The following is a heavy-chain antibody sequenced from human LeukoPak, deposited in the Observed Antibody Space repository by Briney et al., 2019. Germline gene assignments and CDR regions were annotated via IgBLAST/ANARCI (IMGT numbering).Heavy chain of an antibody. CDR1: GYTFTGYY. D-gene: IGHD3-10*01. CDR2: INPNSGGT. J-gene: IGHJ5*02. V-gene: IGHV1-2*02. CDR3: ARDLEYYGSGSYYPGDWFDP. Sequence: ASVKVSCKASGYTFTGYYMHWVRQAPGQGLEWMGWINPNSGGTNYAQKFQGRVTMTRDTSISTAYMELSRLRSDDTAVYYCARDLEYYGSGSYYPGDWFDPWGQGTLVTVSS.